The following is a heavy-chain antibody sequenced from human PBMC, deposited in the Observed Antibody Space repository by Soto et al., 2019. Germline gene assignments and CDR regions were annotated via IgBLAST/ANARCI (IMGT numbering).Heavy chain of an antibody. CDR3: ARRIVSSGYYYYYYGMDV. D-gene: IGHD3-22*01. CDR1: GGTFSSYA. J-gene: IGHJ6*02. CDR2: IIPIFGTA. Sequence: SVKVSCKASGGTFSSYAISWVRQAPGQGLEWMGGIIPIFGTANYAQKFQGRVTITADKSTSTAYMELSSLRSEDTAVYYCARRIVSSGYYYYYYGMDVWGQGTTVTVSS. V-gene: IGHV1-69*06.